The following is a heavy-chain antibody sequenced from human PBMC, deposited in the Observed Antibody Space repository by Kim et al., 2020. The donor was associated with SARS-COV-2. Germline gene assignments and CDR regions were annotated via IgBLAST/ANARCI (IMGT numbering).Heavy chain of an antibody. J-gene: IGHJ4*02. V-gene: IGHV6-1*01. D-gene: IGHD1-7*01. CDR3: ARDRPGTTPFDY. Sequence: DYAVSVKSRITIHPDTSNNQFSLQLNSVTPEDTAVYYCARDRPGTTPFDYWGQGTLVTVSS.